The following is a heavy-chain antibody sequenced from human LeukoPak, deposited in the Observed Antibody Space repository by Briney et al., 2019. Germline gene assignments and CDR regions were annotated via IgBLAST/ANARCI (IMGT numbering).Heavy chain of an antibody. CDR1: GYSFTSYW. CDR3: ARQAPGVRYFDWLSLDFDY. V-gene: IGHV5-51*01. Sequence: KDGESLKISCQGSGYSFTSYWIGWVRQMPGKGLEWMGIIYPGDSDTRYSPSFQGQVTISADKSISTAYLQWSSLKASDTAMYYCARQAPGVRYFDWLSLDFDYWGQGTLVTVSS. D-gene: IGHD3-9*01. CDR2: IYPGDSDT. J-gene: IGHJ4*02.